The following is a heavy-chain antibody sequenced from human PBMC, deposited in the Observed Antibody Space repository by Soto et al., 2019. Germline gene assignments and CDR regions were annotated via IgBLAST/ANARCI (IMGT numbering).Heavy chain of an antibody. Sequence: SETLSLTCTVSGGSISSGDYYWSWIRQPPGKGLEWIGYIYYSGSTYYNPSLKSRVTISVDTSKNQFSLKLSSVTAADTAVYYCARGVAMIVGIDYWGQGTLVTVSS. CDR2: IYYSGST. V-gene: IGHV4-30-4*01. CDR1: GGSISSGDYY. D-gene: IGHD3-22*01. CDR3: ARGVAMIVGIDY. J-gene: IGHJ4*02.